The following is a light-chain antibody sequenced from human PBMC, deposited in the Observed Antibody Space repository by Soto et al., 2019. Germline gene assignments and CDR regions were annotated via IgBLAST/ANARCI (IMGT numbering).Light chain of an antibody. Sequence: QSVLTQPASVSGSPGQPITISCTATSSDIGAYNYVSWYQQYPRKAPNLMVYGVTNRPSGVSNRFSGSKTGNTASLTISGLQAEDEADYYCFSHRSGDSHVFGTGTKVTVL. V-gene: IGLV2-14*03. J-gene: IGLJ1*01. CDR1: SSDIGAYNY. CDR3: FSHRSGDSHV. CDR2: GVT.